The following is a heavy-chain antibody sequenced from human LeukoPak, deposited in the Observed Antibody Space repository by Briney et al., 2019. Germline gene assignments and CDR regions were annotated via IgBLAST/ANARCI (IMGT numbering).Heavy chain of an antibody. CDR1: GYTFTSYG. Sequence: GASVKVSCKASGYTFTSYGISWVRQAPGQGLEWMGWISAYNGNTNYAQKLQGRVTMTTDTSTSTAYMELRSLRSDDTAVYYCARGRTYYDSSGYPTAHDAFDIWGQGTMVTVSS. J-gene: IGHJ3*02. V-gene: IGHV1-18*01. D-gene: IGHD3-22*01. CDR2: ISAYNGNT. CDR3: ARGRTYYDSSGYPTAHDAFDI.